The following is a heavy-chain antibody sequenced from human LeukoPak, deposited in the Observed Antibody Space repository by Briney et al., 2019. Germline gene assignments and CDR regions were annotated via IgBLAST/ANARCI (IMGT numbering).Heavy chain of an antibody. V-gene: IGHV4-59*01. CDR1: GGSISSYY. Sequence: SETLSLTCTVSGGSISSYYWSWIRQPPGKGLEWIGHIYYSGSTNYNPSLKSRVTISVDTSKNQFSLKLSSVTAADTAVYYCARERGIAVAGTGYFDYWGQGTLVTVSS. J-gene: IGHJ4*02. CDR3: ARERGIAVAGTGYFDY. D-gene: IGHD6-19*01. CDR2: IYYSGST.